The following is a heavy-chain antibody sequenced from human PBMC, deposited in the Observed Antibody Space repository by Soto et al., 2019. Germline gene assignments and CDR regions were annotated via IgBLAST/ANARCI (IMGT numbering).Heavy chain of an antibody. Sequence: SETLSLTCTVSGGSIRSYYWSWIRQPPGKGLEWIGYIYYSGSTNYNPSLKSRVTISVDTSKNQFSLKLSSVTAADTAVYYCARGTVTKRFDYWGQGTLVTVSS. CDR2: IYYSGST. D-gene: IGHD4-17*01. CDR3: ARGTVTKRFDY. J-gene: IGHJ4*02. CDR1: GGSIRSYY. V-gene: IGHV4-59*01.